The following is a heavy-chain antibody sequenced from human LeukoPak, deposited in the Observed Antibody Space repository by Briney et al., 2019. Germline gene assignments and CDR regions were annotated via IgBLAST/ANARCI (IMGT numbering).Heavy chain of an antibody. CDR3: TGETYYFDR. CDR2: INQDGSEK. Sequence: GGSLRLSCAVSGFPFSTFWMSWVRQAPGKGLEWVANINQDGSEKYYVDSVRGRFAISRDNSKNSLYLQMNSLKPEDTAMYYLTGETYYFDRWGQGALVSVCS. D-gene: IGHD3-10*01. CDR1: GFPFSTFW. V-gene: IGHV3-7*01. J-gene: IGHJ4*02.